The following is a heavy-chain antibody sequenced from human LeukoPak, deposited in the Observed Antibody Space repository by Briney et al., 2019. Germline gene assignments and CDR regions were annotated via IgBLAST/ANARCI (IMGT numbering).Heavy chain of an antibody. Sequence: GGSLRLSCAASGFTFSSYGMHWVRQAPGKGLEWVVVIWYDGSNKYYADSVKGRFTISRDNSKNTLYLQMNSLRAEDTAVYYCARDLNYYDSSGIFQHWGQGTLVTVSS. D-gene: IGHD3-22*01. CDR2: IWYDGSNK. CDR1: GFTFSSYG. V-gene: IGHV3-33*01. CDR3: ARDLNYYDSSGIFQH. J-gene: IGHJ1*01.